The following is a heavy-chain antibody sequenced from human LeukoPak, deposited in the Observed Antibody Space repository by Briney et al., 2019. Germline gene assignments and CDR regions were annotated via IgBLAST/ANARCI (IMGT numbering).Heavy chain of an antibody. V-gene: IGHV4-59*01. D-gene: IGHD3-22*01. CDR3: ARVDDDSSGSS. CDR2: IYYSGST. Sequence: SETLSLTCTVSGGSISSYYWSWIRQPPGKGLEWIGYIYYSGSTNYNPSLKSRVTISVDTSKNQFSLKLSSVTAADTAVYYCARVDDDSSGSSWGQGALVTVSS. J-gene: IGHJ5*02. CDR1: GGSISSYY.